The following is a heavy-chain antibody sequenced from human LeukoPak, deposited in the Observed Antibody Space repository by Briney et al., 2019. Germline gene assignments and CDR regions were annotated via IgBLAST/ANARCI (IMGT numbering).Heavy chain of an antibody. D-gene: IGHD5-24*01. Sequence: GGSLRLSCAASGCTISSYSMNWVRQAPGKGLEWVSSISSSSSYIYYADSVKGRFTISRDNAKNSLYLQMNSLRAEDTAVYYCATDGYNPLDYWGQGTLVTVSS. V-gene: IGHV3-21*01. CDR1: GCTISSYS. CDR2: ISSSSSYI. J-gene: IGHJ4*02. CDR3: ATDGYNPLDY.